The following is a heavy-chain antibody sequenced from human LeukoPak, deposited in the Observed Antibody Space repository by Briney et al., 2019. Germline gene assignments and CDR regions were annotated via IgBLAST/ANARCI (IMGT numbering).Heavy chain of an antibody. CDR2: INPNSGGT. CDR1: GYTFTDYY. V-gene: IGHV1-2*02. Sequence: EASVRVSCKASGYTFTDYYMHWVRQAPGQGLEWMGWINPNSGGTKYAQKFQGRVTMTRDTSISTAYMELSRLRSDDTAVYYCARVPIRRHYESTGYYYEDPWGQGTLVTVSS. CDR3: ARVPIRRHYESTGYYYEDP. J-gene: IGHJ5*02. D-gene: IGHD3-22*01.